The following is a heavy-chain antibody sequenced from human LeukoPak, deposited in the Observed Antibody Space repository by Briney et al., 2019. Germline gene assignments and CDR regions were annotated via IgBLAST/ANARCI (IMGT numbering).Heavy chain of an antibody. J-gene: IGHJ4*02. CDR1: GGSFSGYY. CDR2: INHSGST. Sequence: SETLSLTCAVYGGSFSGYYWSWIRQPPGKGLEWIGEINHSGSTNYNPSLKSRVTISVDTSKNQFSLKLSSVTAADTAVYYCARGRYGSTGGFDYWGQGTLVTVSS. V-gene: IGHV4-34*01. D-gene: IGHD6-13*01. CDR3: ARGRYGSTGGFDY.